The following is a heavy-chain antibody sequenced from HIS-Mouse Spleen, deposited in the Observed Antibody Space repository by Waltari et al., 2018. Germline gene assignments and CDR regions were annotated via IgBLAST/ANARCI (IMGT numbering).Heavy chain of an antibody. D-gene: IGHD6-13*01. Sequence: QLQLQESGPGLVKPSATLSLTGTVSGGSIRSSSYYWGWIRQPPGKGLEWIGSIYYSGSTYYNPSLKSRVTISVDTSKNQFSLKLSSVTAADTAVYYCAREIPYSSSWYDWYFDLWGRGTLVTVSS. V-gene: IGHV4-39*07. J-gene: IGHJ2*01. CDR3: AREIPYSSSWYDWYFDL. CDR1: GGSIRSSSYY. CDR2: IYYSGST.